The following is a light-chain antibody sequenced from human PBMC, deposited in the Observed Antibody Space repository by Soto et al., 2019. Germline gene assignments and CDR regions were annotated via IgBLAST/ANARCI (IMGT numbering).Light chain of an antibody. V-gene: IGLV2-14*01. CDR1: SSDVGAYTS. CDR2: EVS. CDR3: SSYTSDNRDYV. J-gene: IGLJ1*01. Sequence: QSALTQPASVSGSPGQSITISCTGTSSDVGAYTSVSWYQQHPGKAPKRIIYEVSNRPPGVSTRFSGSKSASTASLTISGLQAEDEAHYYCSSYTSDNRDYVFGTGTTV.